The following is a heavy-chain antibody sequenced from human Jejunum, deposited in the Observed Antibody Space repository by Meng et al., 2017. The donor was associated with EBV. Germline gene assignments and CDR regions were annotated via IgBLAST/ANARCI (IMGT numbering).Heavy chain of an antibody. Sequence: QVQVQQWGAGLLRPTETWSLTCAVYGGSFSGYYWSWVRQPPGRGLEYIGEVHFSGITNYTPSLKSRVTMSVDASKNQFSLRLTSVTAADTAVYYCARRTGDYVVGYWGQGTLVTVSS. D-gene: IGHD2-8*02. V-gene: IGHV4-34*02. CDR3: ARRTGDYVVGY. J-gene: IGHJ4*02. CDR1: GGSFSGYY. CDR2: VHFSGIT.